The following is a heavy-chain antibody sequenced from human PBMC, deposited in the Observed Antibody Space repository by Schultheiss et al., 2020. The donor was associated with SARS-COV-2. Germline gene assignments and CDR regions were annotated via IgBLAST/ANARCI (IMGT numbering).Heavy chain of an antibody. CDR2: IKQDGSEK. J-gene: IGHJ3*02. D-gene: IGHD3-22*01. Sequence: GGSLRLSCAASGFTVSSKYMSWVRQAPEKGLEWVANIKQDGSEKYYVDSVKGRFTISRDNAKNSLFLQMDSLRAEDTAVYYCARGRWDDSSGPYDAFDIWGQGTMVTVSS. V-gene: IGHV3-7*01. CDR1: GFTVSSKY. CDR3: ARGRWDDSSGPYDAFDI.